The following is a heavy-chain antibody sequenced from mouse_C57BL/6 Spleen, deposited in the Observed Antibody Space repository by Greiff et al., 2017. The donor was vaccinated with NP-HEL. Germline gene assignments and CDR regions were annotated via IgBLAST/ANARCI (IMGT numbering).Heavy chain of an antibody. V-gene: IGHV5-4*01. J-gene: IGHJ4*01. D-gene: IGHD2-5*01. CDR2: ISDGGSYT. Sequence: DVMLVESGGGLVKPGGSLKLSCAASGFTFSSYAMSWVRQTPEKRLEWVATISDGGSYTYYPDNVKGRFTISRDNAKNNLYLQMSHLKSEDTAMYYCARDRPLYYSNYKGYAMDYWGQGTSVTVSS. CDR3: ARDRPLYYSNYKGYAMDY. CDR1: GFTFSSYA.